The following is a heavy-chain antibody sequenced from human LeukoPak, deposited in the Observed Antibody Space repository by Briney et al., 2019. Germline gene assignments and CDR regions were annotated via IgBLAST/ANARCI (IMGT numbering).Heavy chain of an antibody. D-gene: IGHD3-10*01. J-gene: IGHJ4*02. CDR3: AKDIYYGSGRGYLDY. CDR1: GFTFSSYA. V-gene: IGHV3-23*01. CDR2: ISGGGSSA. Sequence: GGSLRLSCAASGFTFSSYAMSWVRQAPGKGLEWVSVISGGGSSAYYADSVKGRFTISRDNSKNTLYLQMNSLRAEDTAIYYCAKDIYYGSGRGYLDYWGQGTLVTVSS.